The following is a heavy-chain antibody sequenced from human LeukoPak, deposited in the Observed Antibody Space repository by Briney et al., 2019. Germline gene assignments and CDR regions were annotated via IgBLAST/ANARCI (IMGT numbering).Heavy chain of an antibody. CDR1: GFTFSSYA. CDR2: ISGSGGST. Sequence: PGGSLRLSCAASGFTFSSYAMSWVRQAPGKGLEWVSAISGSGGSTYYADSVKGRFTISRDNSKNTLYLQMNSLRAEDTAVYYCAKDLIVVVVAATDWFDPWGQGTLVTVS. J-gene: IGHJ5*02. V-gene: IGHV3-23*01. D-gene: IGHD2-15*01. CDR3: AKDLIVVVVAATDWFDP.